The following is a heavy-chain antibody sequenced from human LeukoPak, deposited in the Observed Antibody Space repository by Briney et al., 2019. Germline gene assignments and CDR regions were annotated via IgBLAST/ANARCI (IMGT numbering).Heavy chain of an antibody. CDR1: GYSFTSYW. D-gene: IGHD3-22*01. V-gene: IGHV5-51*01. CDR3: AGRYGADSSGYFYFDY. J-gene: IGHJ4*02. Sequence: GESLKISCKGSGYSFTSYWIGWVRQMPGKGLEWMGIIYPGDSDTRYSPSFQGQVTISADKSISTAYLQWSSLKASDTAMYYCAGRYGADSSGYFYFDYWGQGTLVTVSS. CDR2: IYPGDSDT.